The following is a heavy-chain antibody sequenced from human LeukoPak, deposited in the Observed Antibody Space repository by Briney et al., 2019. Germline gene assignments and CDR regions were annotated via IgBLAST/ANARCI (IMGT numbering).Heavy chain of an antibody. J-gene: IGHJ4*02. CDR2: IYTSGST. CDR3: ARVKIAVAGTGFDY. V-gene: IGHV4-59*10. CDR1: GFTFSSYA. Sequence: PGGSLRLSCAASGFTFSSYAMSWVRQAPGKGLEWIGRIYTSGSTNYNPSLKSRVTMSVDTSKNQFSLKLSSVTAADTAVYYCARVKIAVAGTGFDYWGQGTLVTVSS. D-gene: IGHD6-19*01.